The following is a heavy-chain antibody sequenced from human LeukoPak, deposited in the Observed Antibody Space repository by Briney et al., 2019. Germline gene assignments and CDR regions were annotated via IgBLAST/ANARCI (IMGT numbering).Heavy chain of an antibody. CDR1: GYTFTSYA. CDR3: ARKGTSMITFGGVIVNGAFDI. V-gene: IGHV1-3*01. Sequence: ASVKISCKASGYTFTSYAMHWVRQAPGQRLEWMGWINAGNGNTKYSQKFQGRVTITRDTSASTAYMELSSLRSEDTAVYYCARKGTSMITFGGVIVNGAFDIWGQGTMVTVSS. D-gene: IGHD3-16*02. CDR2: INAGNGNT. J-gene: IGHJ3*02.